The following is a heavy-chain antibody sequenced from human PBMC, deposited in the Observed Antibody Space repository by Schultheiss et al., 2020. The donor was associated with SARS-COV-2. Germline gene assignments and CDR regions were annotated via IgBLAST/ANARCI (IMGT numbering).Heavy chain of an antibody. CDR1: GGSFSSYS. Sequence: SQTLSLTCAVYGGSFSSYSWNWIRQHPGKGLEWIGYIYYSGSTNYNPSLKSRVTISVDTSKNQFSLKLSSVTAADTAVYYCARANYYYDQFDYWGQGTLVTVSS. D-gene: IGHD3-22*01. V-gene: IGHV4-59*01. CDR2: IYYSGST. J-gene: IGHJ4*02. CDR3: ARANYYYDQFDY.